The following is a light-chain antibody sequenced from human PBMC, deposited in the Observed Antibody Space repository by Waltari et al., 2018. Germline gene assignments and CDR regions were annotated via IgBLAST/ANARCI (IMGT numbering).Light chain of an antibody. CDR1: NNGSKR. Sequence: SYVVTQSPSVSVAPGETARITCGGDNNGSKRVPLYQPRPGQAPVLVISYDSDRPSGIPERFSGSNSGNTATLTISWVEAEDEADYYCLVWHSTIDHQGVFGGGTKLTVL. J-gene: IGLJ2*01. V-gene: IGLV3-21*04. CDR3: LVWHSTIDHQGV. CDR2: YDS.